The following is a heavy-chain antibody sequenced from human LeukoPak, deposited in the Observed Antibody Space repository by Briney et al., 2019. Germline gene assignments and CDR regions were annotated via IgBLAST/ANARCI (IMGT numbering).Heavy chain of an antibody. CDR1: EFTFSRYG. J-gene: IGHJ4*02. D-gene: IGHD5-12*01. Sequence: GGSLRLSCAASEFTFSRYGMHWVRQAPGKGLEWVAFIRYDGSNKYYADSVKGRFTISRDNSMNTLYLQMNSLRAEDTAVYYCAKDDFRSHIVATGRGLLSYWGQGTLVTVSS. CDR3: AKDDFRSHIVATGRGLLSY. CDR2: IRYDGSNK. V-gene: IGHV3-30*02.